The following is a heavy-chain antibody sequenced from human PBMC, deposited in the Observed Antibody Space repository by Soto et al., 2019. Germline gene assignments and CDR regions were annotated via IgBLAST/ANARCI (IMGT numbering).Heavy chain of an antibody. CDR3: ARARGIAVASEGYFDY. J-gene: IGHJ4*02. Sequence: PSETLSLTCTVSGGSISSGGYYWSWIRQHPGKGLEWIGYIYYSGSTYYNPSLKSRVTISVDTSKNQFSLKLSSVTAADTAVYYCARARGIAVASEGYFDYWGQGTLVTVSS. V-gene: IGHV4-31*03. D-gene: IGHD6-19*01. CDR1: GGSISSGGYY. CDR2: IYYSGST.